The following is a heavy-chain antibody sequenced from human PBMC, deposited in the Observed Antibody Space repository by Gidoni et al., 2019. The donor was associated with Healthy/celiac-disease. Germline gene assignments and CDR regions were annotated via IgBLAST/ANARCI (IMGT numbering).Heavy chain of an antibody. Sequence: EVQLVESGGGLVQPGRSLRLHCAAYGFTFVDYAMQWVRQAPGKGLEWVSGISWNSGSIGYAASVKGRFTISRDNAKNSLYLQMNSLSAEDTALYYCAKSQGREDAFDIWGQGTMVTVSS. J-gene: IGHJ3*02. D-gene: IGHD3-10*01. CDR3: AKSQGREDAFDI. V-gene: IGHV3-9*01. CDR2: ISWNSGSI. CDR1: GFTFVDYA.